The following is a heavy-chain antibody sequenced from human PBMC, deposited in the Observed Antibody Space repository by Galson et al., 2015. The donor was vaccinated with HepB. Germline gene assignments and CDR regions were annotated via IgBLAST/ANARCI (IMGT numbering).Heavy chain of an antibody. CDR3: ASPSCTNGVCPSAYYYGLDV. J-gene: IGHJ6*02. CDR1: GYTFTSYG. Sequence: SVKVSCKASGYTFTSYGISWVRQAPGQGLEWMGWISAYNGNTNYAQKLQGRVTMTTDTSTSTAYMELRSLRSDDTAVYYCASPSCTNGVCPSAYYYGLDVWVQGTTVTVSS. CDR2: ISAYNGNT. V-gene: IGHV1-18*04. D-gene: IGHD2-8*01.